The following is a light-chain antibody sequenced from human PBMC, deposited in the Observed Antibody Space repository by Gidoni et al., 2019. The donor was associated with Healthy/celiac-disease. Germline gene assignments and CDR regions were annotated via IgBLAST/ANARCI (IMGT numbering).Light chain of an antibody. CDR1: QSVSSY. CDR3: QQRSNWPPALT. V-gene: IGKV3-11*01. J-gene: IGKJ4*01. CDR2: DAS. Sequence: EIVLTQSPATLSFSPGERATLTCRPSQSVSSYLAWYQQNPGQAPRLLIYDASTRATGSPARFSGSGAGTDFTLTISSREPEDFAVYYCQQRSNWPPALTFGGGTKVEIK.